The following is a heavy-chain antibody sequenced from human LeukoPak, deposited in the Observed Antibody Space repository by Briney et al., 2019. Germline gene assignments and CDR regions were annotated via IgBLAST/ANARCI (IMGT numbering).Heavy chain of an antibody. CDR1: GFIFSRYG. CDR2: IRYDGSNK. J-gene: IGHJ4*02. D-gene: IGHD6-19*01. CDR3: AKVRSGWFFDY. Sequence: PGGPLRLSCAASGFIFSRYGMHWVRQAPGKGLEGVAFIRYDGSNKYYGDSVKGLFTISRDNSKNTLYLQMNRLRAEDTAVYYCAKVRSGWFFDYWGQGTLVTVSS. V-gene: IGHV3-30*02.